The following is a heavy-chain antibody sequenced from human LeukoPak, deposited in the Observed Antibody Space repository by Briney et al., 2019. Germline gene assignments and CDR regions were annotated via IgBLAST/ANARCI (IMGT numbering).Heavy chain of an antibody. CDR2: ITSGGDP. D-gene: IGHD3-22*01. CDR1: GFTFSSYS. V-gene: IGHV3-23*01. J-gene: IGHJ3*02. CDR3: AKPYLYDGSGPRGGAFDI. Sequence: AGSLRLSCAASGFTFSSYSMSWVRQAPGKGLEWVSTITSGGDPYYADSVKGRFTISRDNSKNTLSLQMNSLRAEDTAVYYRAKPYLYDGSGPRGGAFDIWGQGKMVTVSS.